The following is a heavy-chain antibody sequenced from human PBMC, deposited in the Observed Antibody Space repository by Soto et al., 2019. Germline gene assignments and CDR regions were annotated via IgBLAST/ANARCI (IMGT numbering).Heavy chain of an antibody. CDR1: GFTFSNAW. V-gene: IGHV3-15*01. CDR2: IKSKTDGGTT. D-gene: IGHD3-22*01. J-gene: IGHJ4*02. CDR3: TTADASVVTDGY. Sequence: PGGSLRLXCAASGFTFSNAWMSWVRQAPGKGLEWVGRIKSKTDGGTTDYAAPVKGRFTISRDDSKNTLYLQMNSLKTEDTAVYYCTTADASVVTDGYWGQGTLVTVSS.